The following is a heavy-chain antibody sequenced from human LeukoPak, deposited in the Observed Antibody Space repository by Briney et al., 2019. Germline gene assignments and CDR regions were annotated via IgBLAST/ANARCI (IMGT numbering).Heavy chain of an antibody. Sequence: GESLKISCKGSGYSFTSYWIGWVRQMPGKGLEWMRIIYPGDSDTSYSPSFQGQVTISADKSISTAYLQWSSLKASDTAMYYCARHQDPGMHSSGYHWRQGTLVTVSS. CDR3: ARHQDPGMHSSGYH. V-gene: IGHV5-51*01. D-gene: IGHD3-22*01. J-gene: IGHJ4*02. CDR1: GYSFTSYW. CDR2: IYPGDSDT.